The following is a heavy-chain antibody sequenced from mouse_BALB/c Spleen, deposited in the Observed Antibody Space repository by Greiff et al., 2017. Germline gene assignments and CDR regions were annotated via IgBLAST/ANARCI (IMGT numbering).Heavy chain of an antibody. CDR3: ARDLRSSEALPHPTGDY. J-gene: IGHJ2*01. CDR1: GYSITSGYY. Sequence: EVQLQESGPGLVKPSQSLSLTCSVTGYSITSGYYWNWIRQFPGNKLEWMGYISYDGSNNYNPSLKNRISITRDTSKNQFFLKLNSVTTEDTATYYCARDLRSSEALPHPTGDYWGQGTTLTVSS. V-gene: IGHV3-6*02. D-gene: IGHD3-2*02. CDR2: ISYDGSN.